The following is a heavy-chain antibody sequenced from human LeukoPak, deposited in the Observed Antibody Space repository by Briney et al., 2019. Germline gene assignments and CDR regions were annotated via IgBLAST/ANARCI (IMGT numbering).Heavy chain of an antibody. CDR1: GFIVSSNY. Sequence: GGSLRLSCAASGFIVSSNYISWVRQDPREGLQWVSVICSGGSTFYADSVKGRFTISKHDSKNTVYLQMNSLRTEDTAAYYCAESRSSLGPSSLDYWGQGALVTVSS. D-gene: IGHD6-6*01. J-gene: IGHJ4*02. V-gene: IGHV3-53*04. CDR3: AESRSSLGPSSLDY. CDR2: ICSGGST.